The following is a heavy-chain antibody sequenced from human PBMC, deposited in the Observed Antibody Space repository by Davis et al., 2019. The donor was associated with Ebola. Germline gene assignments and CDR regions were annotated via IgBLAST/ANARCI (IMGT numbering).Heavy chain of an antibody. CDR3: ASAPGRFLDWWEDR. J-gene: IGHJ1*01. D-gene: IGHD3/OR15-3a*01. CDR1: GESFSGYY. Sequence: SETLSLTCAVYGESFSGYYWSWVRQAPGKGLEWIGDINHRGTTNYSPSLKSRVTMSVDTSKNQFSLKLKSLTAADTAIYYCASAPGRFLDWWEDRWGQGTLVTVSS. V-gene: IGHV4-34*01. CDR2: INHRGTT.